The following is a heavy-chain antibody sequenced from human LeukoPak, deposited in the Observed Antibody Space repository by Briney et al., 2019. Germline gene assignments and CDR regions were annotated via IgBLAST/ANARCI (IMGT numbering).Heavy chain of an antibody. CDR3: ARHGGGYSSSSFDY. CDR2: IYYSGST. Sequence: SETLSLTCSVSGGSISSYSWNWIRQSPGKGLEWIGYIYYSGSTNYNPSLKSRVTISVDTSKNQFSLKLSSVTAADTAVYYCARHGGGYSSSSFDYWGQGTLVTVSS. J-gene: IGHJ4*02. D-gene: IGHD6-6*01. CDR1: GGSISSYS. V-gene: IGHV4-59*08.